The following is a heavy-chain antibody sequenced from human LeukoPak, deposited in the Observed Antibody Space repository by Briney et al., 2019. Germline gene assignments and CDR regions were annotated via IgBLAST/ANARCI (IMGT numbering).Heavy chain of an antibody. J-gene: IGHJ4*02. Sequence: SETLSLTCAVYGGSFSGYYWSWIRQPPGKGLEWIGEINHSGSTNYNPSLKSRVTISVDTSKDQFSLKLSSVTAADTAVYYCASRVVPAANYFDYWGQGTLVTVSS. CDR3: ASRVVPAANYFDY. V-gene: IGHV4-34*01. D-gene: IGHD2-2*01. CDR1: GGSFSGYY. CDR2: INHSGST.